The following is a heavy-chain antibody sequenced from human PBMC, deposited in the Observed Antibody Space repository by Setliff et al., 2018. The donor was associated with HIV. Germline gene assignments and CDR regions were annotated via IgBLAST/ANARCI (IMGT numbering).Heavy chain of an antibody. CDR2: IYYTGST. D-gene: IGHD3-10*01. Sequence: SETLSLTCSVSADSITNTLYSWGWIRQPPGKGLECIGTIYYTGSTYYSPSLKSRVTISEDTSKNQFSLKMRSVTAADTAVYYCATSPAGEILGSRPFYFDYWGQGTLVTVSS. CDR3: ATSPAGEILGSRPFYFDY. CDR1: ADSITNTLYS. V-gene: IGHV4-39*07. J-gene: IGHJ4*02.